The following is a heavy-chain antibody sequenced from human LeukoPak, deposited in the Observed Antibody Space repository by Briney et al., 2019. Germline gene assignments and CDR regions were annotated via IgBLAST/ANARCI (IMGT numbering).Heavy chain of an antibody. V-gene: IGHV4-39*07. J-gene: IGHJ4*02. CDR3: ARHSDGYCTNGVCPYYFDY. D-gene: IGHD2-8*01. Sequence: SETLSLTCTVSGGSLSSSSYYWGWIRQPPGKGLEWIGSIYYSGSTYYNPSLKSRVTISVDTSKNQFSLKLCSVTAADTAVYYCARHSDGYCTNGVCPYYFDYWGQGTLVTVSS. CDR2: IYYSGST. CDR1: GGSLSSSSYY.